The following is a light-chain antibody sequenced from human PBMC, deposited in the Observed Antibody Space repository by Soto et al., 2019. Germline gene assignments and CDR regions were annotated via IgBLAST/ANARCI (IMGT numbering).Light chain of an antibody. CDR2: GAS. Sequence: ETVLTQSPGTLSLSPGERATLSCRASQSVASNYLAWYQQKPGQAPRLLIYGASSRATGIPDRFSGSGSGTDFTLTISRLEPEDLAVYYCQQYDSSFTFGQGTRLEIK. CDR1: QSVASNY. V-gene: IGKV3-20*01. CDR3: QQYDSSFT. J-gene: IGKJ5*01.